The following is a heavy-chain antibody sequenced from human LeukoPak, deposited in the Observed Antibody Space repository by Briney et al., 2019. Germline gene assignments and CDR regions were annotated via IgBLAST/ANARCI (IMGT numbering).Heavy chain of an antibody. J-gene: IGHJ4*02. CDR1: GYTFTGYY. Sequence: ASVKVSCKASGYTFTGYYMHWVRQAPEQGLEWMGWINPNSGGTNSAQKFQGRVTMTRDTSISTAYMELSRLRSDDTAVYYCARVGSDSSGWRRFDYWGQGTLVTVSS. CDR3: ARVGSDSSGWRRFDY. CDR2: INPNSGGT. V-gene: IGHV1-2*02. D-gene: IGHD6-19*01.